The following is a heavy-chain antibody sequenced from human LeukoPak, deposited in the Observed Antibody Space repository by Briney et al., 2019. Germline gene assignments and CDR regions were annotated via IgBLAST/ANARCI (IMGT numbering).Heavy chain of an antibody. CDR3: ARDEIAARPYYYYMDV. CDR2: IIPIFGTA. J-gene: IGHJ6*03. V-gene: IGHV1-69*05. D-gene: IGHD6-6*01. CDR1: GGTFSSYA. Sequence: GASVKVSCKASGGTFSSYAISWVRQAPGQGLEWMGGIIPIFGTANYAQKIQGRVTITTDESTSTAYMELSSLRSEDTAVYYCARDEIAARPYYYYMDVWGKGTTVTVYS.